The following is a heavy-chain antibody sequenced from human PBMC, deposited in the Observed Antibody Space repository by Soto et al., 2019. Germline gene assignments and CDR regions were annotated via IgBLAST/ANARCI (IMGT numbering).Heavy chain of an antibody. Sequence: QVQLQESGPGLVKPSQTLSLTCTVSGGSITTGGSYWSWIRQHPGKGLEWIGNIYHSGNTYYNPSRKSRLTISVDTSKNHFSLMVDSVTAADTAVYYSARARFQVLYGKPYFDSWGQGTLVTVSS. D-gene: IGHD2-2*02. J-gene: IGHJ4*02. CDR3: ARARFQVLYGKPYFDS. V-gene: IGHV4-31*03. CDR1: GGSITTGGSY. CDR2: IYHSGNT.